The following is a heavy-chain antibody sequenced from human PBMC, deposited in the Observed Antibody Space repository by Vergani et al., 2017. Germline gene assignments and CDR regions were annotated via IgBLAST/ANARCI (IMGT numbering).Heavy chain of an antibody. J-gene: IGHJ3*02. CDR3: AGDIIVVVPAAIWGAGDAFDI. D-gene: IGHD2-2*02. Sequence: QVQLQQWGAGLLKPSETLSLTCAVYGGSFSGYYWGWIRQPPGKGLEWIGSIYHSGSTYYNPSLKSRVTISVDTSKNQFSLKLSSVTAADTAVYYCAGDIIVVVPAAIWGAGDAFDIWGQGTMVTVSS. CDR1: GGSFSGYY. V-gene: IGHV4-34*01. CDR2: IYHSGST.